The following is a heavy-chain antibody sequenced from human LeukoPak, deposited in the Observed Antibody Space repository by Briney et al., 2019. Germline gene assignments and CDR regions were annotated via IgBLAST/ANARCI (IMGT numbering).Heavy chain of an antibody. J-gene: IGHJ3*02. CDR3: ARPVGSKDAFDI. Sequence: SVKVSCKASGGTFSSYAISWVRQAPGQGLEWMGGIIPIFGTANYAQKFQGRVTITADESTSTAYMELSSLRSEDTAVYYCARPVGSKDAFDIWGQGTIVTVSS. CDR2: IIPIFGTA. CDR1: GGTFSSYA. D-gene: IGHD1-26*01. V-gene: IGHV1-69*13.